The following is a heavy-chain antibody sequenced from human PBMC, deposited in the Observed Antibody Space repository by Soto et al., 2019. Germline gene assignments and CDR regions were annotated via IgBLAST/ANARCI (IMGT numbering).Heavy chain of an antibody. Sequence: PGGPLRLSCSASGFTFSCYWMTWVRQAPGKGLEWVVNIKEDGSEKYYVDSVKGRFTISRDNPKNSLYLQMNSLRADDTAVYYCARPLYGSGSVWFDPWGQGTLVTVSS. CDR1: GFTFSCYW. D-gene: IGHD3-10*01. CDR2: IKEDGSEK. V-gene: IGHV3-7*03. J-gene: IGHJ5*02. CDR3: ARPLYGSGSVWFDP.